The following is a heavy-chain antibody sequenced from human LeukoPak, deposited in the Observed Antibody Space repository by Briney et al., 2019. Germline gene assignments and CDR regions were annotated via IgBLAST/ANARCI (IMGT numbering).Heavy chain of an antibody. CDR1: GFTFSSYE. V-gene: IGHV3-48*03. D-gene: IGHD4-17*01. CDR3: ARAKGLGFFDY. J-gene: IGHJ4*02. Sequence: GGSLRLSCAASGFTFSSYEMNWVRQAPGQGLEWVSYISSSGTTIYYGDSVEGRVTISRDNAKNSVYLLMNSLRAEDTAVYYCARAKGLGFFDYWGQGTLVTVSS. CDR2: ISSSGTTI.